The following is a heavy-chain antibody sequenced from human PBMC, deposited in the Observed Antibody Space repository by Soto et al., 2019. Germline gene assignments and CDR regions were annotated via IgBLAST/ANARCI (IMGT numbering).Heavy chain of an antibody. CDR1: GGSFSGYY. V-gene: IGHV4-34*01. CDR2: INHSGST. J-gene: IGHJ5*02. Sequence: QVQLQQWGAGLLKPSETLSLTCAVYGGSFSGYYWSWIRQPPGKGLEWIGEINHSGSTNYNPSLKSRVTRSVDTSKNQLYLKLSSVTAADTAVYYCALYQGDGSGSYYPRSWNWFDPWGQGTLVTVSS. D-gene: IGHD3-10*01. CDR3: ALYQGDGSGSYYPRSWNWFDP.